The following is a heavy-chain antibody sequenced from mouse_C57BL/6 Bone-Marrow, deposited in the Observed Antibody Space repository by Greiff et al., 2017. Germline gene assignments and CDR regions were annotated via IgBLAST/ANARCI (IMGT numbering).Heavy chain of an antibody. Sequence: QVQLQQSGPELVKPGASVKLSCKASGYTFTSYDINWVKQRPGQGLEWIGWIYPRAGSTKYNAKFKGKAILTVDTSSSTAYMERHNLTSEDSAVYVCASDVGYSNYVLFAYWGQGTLVTVSA. D-gene: IGHD2-5*01. CDR1: GYTFTSYD. CDR3: ASDVGYSNYVLFAY. CDR2: IYPRAGST. V-gene: IGHV1-85*01. J-gene: IGHJ3*01.